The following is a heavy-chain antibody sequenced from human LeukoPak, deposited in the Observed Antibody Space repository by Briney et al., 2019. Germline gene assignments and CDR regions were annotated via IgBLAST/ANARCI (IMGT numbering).Heavy chain of an antibody. CDR1: GYSISSGYY. Sequence: ETLSLTCTVSGYSISSGYYWGWIRQPPGKGPEWVGRIKSYGSGGTTDYGAPVKGRFTISRDDSKNMVYPQMNSLETEDTAVYYCTWIRKALGGFDTWGQGTMVTVSS. CDR2: IKSYGSGGTT. V-gene: IGHV3-15*01. J-gene: IGHJ3*02. CDR3: TWIRKALGGFDT. D-gene: IGHD5-18*01.